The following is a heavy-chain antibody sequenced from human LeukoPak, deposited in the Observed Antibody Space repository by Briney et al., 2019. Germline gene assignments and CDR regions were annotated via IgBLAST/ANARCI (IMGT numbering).Heavy chain of an antibody. Sequence: PGGSLRLSCAASGFPFSESYMSWIRQAPGRGLEYISYISPSGNTVSYTDSVRGRFTFSRDNAKNSLYLQMNSLRPEDTAVYYCAKGHTSLDYRGQGALVTVSS. J-gene: IGHJ4*02. CDR2: ISPSGNTV. CDR3: AKGHTSLDY. D-gene: IGHD2/OR15-2a*01. CDR1: GFPFSESY. V-gene: IGHV3-11*01.